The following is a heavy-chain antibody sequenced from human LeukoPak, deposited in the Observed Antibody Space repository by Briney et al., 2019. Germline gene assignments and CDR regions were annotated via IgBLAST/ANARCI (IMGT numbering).Heavy chain of an antibody. V-gene: IGHV1-8*01. Sequence: ASVKVSCKASGYTFTSYDINWVRQATGQGLEWMGWMNPNSGNTGYAQKFQGRVTMTRNTSISTAYMELSSLRSEDTAVYYCARAITGTTPYYYGMDVWGQGTTVTVSS. CDR1: GYTFTSYD. CDR3: ARAITGTTPYYYGMDV. CDR2: MNPNSGNT. J-gene: IGHJ6*02. D-gene: IGHD1-20*01.